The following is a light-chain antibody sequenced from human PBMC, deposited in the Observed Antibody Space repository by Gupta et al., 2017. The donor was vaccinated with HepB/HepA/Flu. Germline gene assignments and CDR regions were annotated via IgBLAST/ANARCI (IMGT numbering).Light chain of an antibody. CDR2: GAS. J-gene: IGKJ2*02. CDR1: QSVSSSY. Sequence: EIVLTQSPGTLSLSPGERATLSCRASQSVSSSYLAWYQQKPGQAPRLLIYGASSRDTGITDRFRGSGYGTDFTLTISILEPEDLAVYYCHHNGNYPPCPFGQGTKMEIK. V-gene: IGKV3-20*01. CDR3: HHNGNYPPCP.